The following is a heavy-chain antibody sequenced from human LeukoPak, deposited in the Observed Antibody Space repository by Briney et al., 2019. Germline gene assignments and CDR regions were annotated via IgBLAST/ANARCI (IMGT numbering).Heavy chain of an antibody. CDR1: GFTFSSYA. Sequence: GGSLRPSCAASGFTFSSYAMSWVRQAPGKGLEWVAVIWYDGSNKYYADSVKGRFTISRDNSKNTLYLQMSSLRAEDTAVYYCARSEGSYSAIDYWGQGTLVTVSS. V-gene: IGHV3-33*08. J-gene: IGHJ4*02. D-gene: IGHD1-26*01. CDR2: IWYDGSNK. CDR3: ARSEGSYSAIDY.